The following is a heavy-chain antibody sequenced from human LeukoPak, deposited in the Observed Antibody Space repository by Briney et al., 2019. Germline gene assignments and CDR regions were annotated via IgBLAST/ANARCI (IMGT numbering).Heavy chain of an antibody. Sequence: KSSETLSLTCTVSGGSISSSSYYWGWIRQPPGKGLEWIGSIYYSGSTYYNPSLKSRVTISVDTSKNQFSLKLSSVTAADTAVYYCARAYSGSYYFDYWGQGTLVTVSS. CDR1: GGSISSSSYY. CDR3: ARAYSGSYYFDY. V-gene: IGHV4-39*07. D-gene: IGHD1-26*01. J-gene: IGHJ4*02. CDR2: IYYSGST.